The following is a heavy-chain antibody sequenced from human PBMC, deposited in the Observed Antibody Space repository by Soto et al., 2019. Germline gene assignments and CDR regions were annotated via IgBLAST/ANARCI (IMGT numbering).Heavy chain of an antibody. CDR2: ISYDGSNK. V-gene: IGHV3-30*18. CDR3: ANGGGSSWDLTYYYYYYYMDV. Sequence: QVQLVESGGGVVQPGRSLRLSCAASGFTFSSYGMHWVRQAPGKGLEWVAVISYDGSNKYYADSVKGRFTISRDNSKNTLYLQMNSLRAEDTAVYYCANGGGSSWDLTYYYYYYYMDVWGKGTTVTVSS. J-gene: IGHJ6*03. CDR1: GFTFSSYG. D-gene: IGHD6-13*01.